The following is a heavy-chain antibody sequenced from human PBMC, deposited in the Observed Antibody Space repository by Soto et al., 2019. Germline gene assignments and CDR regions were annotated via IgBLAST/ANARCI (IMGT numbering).Heavy chain of an antibody. CDR3: ARDPGKARGVMDY. CDR2: MNQDGSQR. CDR1: GFTFSSYW. J-gene: IGHJ4*02. D-gene: IGHD3-10*01. V-gene: IGHV3-7*04. Sequence: EVQLVESGGVLVQPGGSLRLSCAASGFTFSSYWMSWVRQSPGKGLEWVANMNQDGSQRYYVDSVKGRFTISRDNAKNSLYLQMNSLRVEDTAVYYCARDPGKARGVMDYWGQGALVTVSS.